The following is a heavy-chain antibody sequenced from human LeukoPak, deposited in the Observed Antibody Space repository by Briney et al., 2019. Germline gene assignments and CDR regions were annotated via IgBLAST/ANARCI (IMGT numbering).Heavy chain of an antibody. J-gene: IGHJ5*02. CDR1: GGSFSGYY. Sequence: SETLSLTCAVYGGSFSGYYWSWIRQPPGKGLEWIGEINQSGSTNYNPSLKSRVTISVDTSKNQFSLKLSSVTAADTAVYYCARKYGSAPNLFDPGGQGTLVTVSS. CDR3: ARKYGSAPNLFDP. D-gene: IGHD3-10*01. V-gene: IGHV4-34*01. CDR2: INQSGST.